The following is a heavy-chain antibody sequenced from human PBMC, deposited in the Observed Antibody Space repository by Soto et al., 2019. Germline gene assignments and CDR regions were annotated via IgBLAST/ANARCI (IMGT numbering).Heavy chain of an antibody. CDR3: ARGGSGIGVYYMDV. J-gene: IGHJ6*03. CDR1: GGSFSGYY. CDR2: INHSGST. D-gene: IGHD3-10*01. V-gene: IGHV4-34*01. Sequence: SETLSLTCAVYGGSFSGYYWSWIRQPPGKGLEWIGEINHSGSTNYNPSLKSRVTISVDTSKNQFTLKLSSVTAADTAVYYCARGGSGIGVYYMDVWGKGTTVTVSS.